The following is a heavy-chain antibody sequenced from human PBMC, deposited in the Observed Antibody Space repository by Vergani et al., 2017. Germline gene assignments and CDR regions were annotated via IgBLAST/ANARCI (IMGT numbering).Heavy chain of an antibody. Sequence: QVQLVQSGAEVKKPGASVKVSCKASGYTFTSYGISWVRQAPGQGLEWMGWISAYNGNTNYAQKLQGRVTMTTDTSTSTAYMELRSLRSDDTAVYYCARGGDCSSTSCYTPYYYYYMDVWGKGTTVTVSS. CDR2: ISAYNGNT. CDR3: ARGGDCSSTSCYTPYYYYYMDV. D-gene: IGHD2-2*02. CDR1: GYTFTSYG. J-gene: IGHJ6*03. V-gene: IGHV1-18*01.